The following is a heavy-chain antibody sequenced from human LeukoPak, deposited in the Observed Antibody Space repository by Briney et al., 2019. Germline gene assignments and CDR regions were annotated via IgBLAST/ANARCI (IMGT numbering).Heavy chain of an antibody. Sequence: GGSLRLSCAASGLTFSASNVNWVRQAPGKGLEWISYISSYSGATYYADSVKGRFTISRDDAKNSLYLQMNSLRDEDTAVYYCARVRSGSYFDYWGQGTLVTVSS. J-gene: IGHJ4*02. D-gene: IGHD3-10*01. CDR2: ISSYSGAT. CDR1: GLTFSASN. CDR3: ARVRSGSYFDY. V-gene: IGHV3-48*02.